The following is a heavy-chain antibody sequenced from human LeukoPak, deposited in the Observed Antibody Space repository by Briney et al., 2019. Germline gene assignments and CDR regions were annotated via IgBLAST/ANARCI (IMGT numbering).Heavy chain of an antibody. CDR3: ARDQVNSSGLDY. D-gene: IGHD6-19*01. Sequence: ASVKVSCKASGYTFTSYDINWVRQATGQGLEWMGWMNPNSGNTGYAQKFQGRVTITRNTPISTAYMELSSLRSEDTAVYYCARDQVNSSGLDYWGQGTLVTVSS. J-gene: IGHJ4*02. CDR1: GYTFTSYD. CDR2: MNPNSGNT. V-gene: IGHV1-8*03.